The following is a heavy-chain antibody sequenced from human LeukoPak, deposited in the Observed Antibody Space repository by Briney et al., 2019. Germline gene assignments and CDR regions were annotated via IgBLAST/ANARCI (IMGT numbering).Heavy chain of an antibody. CDR1: GYSFTSYW. Sequence: GESLKISCKGSGYSFTSYWIGWVRQMPGKGLEWMGIIYPGDSDTRYSPSFQGQVTISADKSISTAYLQWSSLKASDTAMYYCARGMYSSGWYSGYYYGMDVWGQGTTATVSS. V-gene: IGHV5-51*01. D-gene: IGHD6-19*01. J-gene: IGHJ6*02. CDR2: IYPGDSDT. CDR3: ARGMYSSGWYSGYYYGMDV.